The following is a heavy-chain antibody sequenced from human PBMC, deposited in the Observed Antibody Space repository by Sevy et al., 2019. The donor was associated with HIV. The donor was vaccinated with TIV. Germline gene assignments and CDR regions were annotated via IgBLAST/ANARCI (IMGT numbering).Heavy chain of an antibody. Sequence: SETLSLTCTVSGGSISSSSYYWGWIRQPPGKGLEWLGSIYYSGSTYYNSSLKSRVTISVDTSKNQFSLKLSSVTAADTAVYYCARHQRITIFGVVIRDLADFDYWGQGTLVTVSS. CDR2: IYYSGST. D-gene: IGHD3-3*01. CDR3: ARHQRITIFGVVIRDLADFDY. J-gene: IGHJ4*02. CDR1: GGSISSSSYY. V-gene: IGHV4-39*01.